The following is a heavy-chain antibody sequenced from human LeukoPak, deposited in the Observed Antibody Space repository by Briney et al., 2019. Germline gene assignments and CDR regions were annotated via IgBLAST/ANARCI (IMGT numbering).Heavy chain of an antibody. V-gene: IGHV3-30*02. CDR2: IRYDGSNK. D-gene: IGHD4-11*01. Sequence: GGSLRLSCAASGFTFSSYGMHWVRQAPGKGLEWVAFIRYDGSNKYYADSVKGRFTISRDNSKNTLYLQMNSPRAEDTAVYYCAKDLGYSNFYFDYWGQGTLVTVSS. J-gene: IGHJ4*02. CDR3: AKDLGYSNFYFDY. CDR1: GFTFSSYG.